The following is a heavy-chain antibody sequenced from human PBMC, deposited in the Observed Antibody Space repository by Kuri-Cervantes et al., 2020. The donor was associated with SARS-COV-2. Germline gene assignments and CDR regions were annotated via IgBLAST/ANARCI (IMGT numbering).Heavy chain of an antibody. CDR1: GFTFSSYA. Sequence: GESLKISCSASGFTFSSYAMHWVRQAPGKGLEYVPAISSNGGSTYYADSVKGRFTISRDNSKNTLYLQMNSLRAEDTAVYYCAKCSDIAAAGQTDYWGQGTLVTVSS. J-gene: IGHJ4*02. CDR3: AKCSDIAAAGQTDY. D-gene: IGHD6-13*01. CDR2: ISSNGGST. V-gene: IGHV3-64*04.